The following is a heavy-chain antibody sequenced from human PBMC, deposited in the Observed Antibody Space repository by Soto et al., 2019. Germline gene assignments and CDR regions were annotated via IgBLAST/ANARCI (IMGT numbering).Heavy chain of an antibody. CDR3: AAFSGRVDY. D-gene: IGHD1-26*01. CDR1: AHSISRGYY. V-gene: IGHV4-38-2*01. J-gene: IGHJ4*02. CDR2: IYHSGDT. Sequence: NPSETLSLTCAVSAHSISRGYYWGWIRQPPGKGLEWIGSIYHSGDTYYNPSLKSRVTMSLDTSKNQFSLKLSSVTAADTAVYYCAAFSGRVDYWGQGTLVTVSS.